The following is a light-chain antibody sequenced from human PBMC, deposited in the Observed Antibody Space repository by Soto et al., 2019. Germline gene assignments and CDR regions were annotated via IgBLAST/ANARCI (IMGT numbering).Light chain of an antibody. V-gene: IGKV3-20*01. Sequence: EIVLTQSPGTLSLSPGERVTLSCRASQSVTTRLAWYQHKPGQAPRLLMSGASSRASGVPVRFSGSGSGTDFTLTISRLEPEDFALYYCQQYGGSPITFGLGTRLEN. CDR1: QSVTTR. J-gene: IGKJ5*01. CDR3: QQYGGSPIT. CDR2: GAS.